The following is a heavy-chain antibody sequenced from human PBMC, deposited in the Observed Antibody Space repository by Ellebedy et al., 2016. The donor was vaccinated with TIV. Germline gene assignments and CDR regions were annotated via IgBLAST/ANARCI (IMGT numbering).Heavy chain of an antibody. V-gene: IGHV3-74*01. CDR2: INDDGTRI. J-gene: IGHJ3*02. Sequence: PGGSLRLSCAASGFTFTNYAIHWVRQGPGKGLVWVSHINDDGTRITYADSVKGRFAISRDIARNTLFLQMDSLRAEDTAVYYCVRDRMGATYTFDMWGQGTMVTVSS. D-gene: IGHD2-21*01. CDR3: VRDRMGATYTFDM. CDR1: GFTFTNYA.